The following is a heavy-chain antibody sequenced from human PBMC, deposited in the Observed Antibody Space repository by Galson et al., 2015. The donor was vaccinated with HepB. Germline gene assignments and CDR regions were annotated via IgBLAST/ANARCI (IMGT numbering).Heavy chain of an antibody. V-gene: IGHV3-53*01. CDR1: GFTVSNEY. Sequence: SLRLSCAASGFTVSNEYMSWVRQAPGKGLEWVSVICSGGSTYYGDSAKGRFTISRDKSKNTLYLHMNSLKAEDTAVYYCVRDVGGNPVGIDYWGQGTLVTVSS. CDR2: ICSGGST. CDR3: VRDVGGNPVGIDY. D-gene: IGHD4-23*01. J-gene: IGHJ4*02.